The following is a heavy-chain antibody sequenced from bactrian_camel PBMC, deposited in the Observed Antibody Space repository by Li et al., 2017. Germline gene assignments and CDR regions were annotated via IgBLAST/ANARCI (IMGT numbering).Heavy chain of an antibody. CDR3: ASERCAAVTGLDLLGWQGY. CDR2: IAMDGST. J-gene: IGHJ4*01. Sequence: HVQLVESGGGSVQAGGSLRLSCDASLGFTRSGNCWGWFRQVTGREREAVASIAMDGSTSYIDSVKGRFTISRDNVTNTLYLQMNSLKLEDTAMYYRASERCAAVTGLDLLGWQGYWGQGTQVTVS. CDR1: GFTRSGNC. V-gene: IGHV3S53*01. D-gene: IGHD1*01.